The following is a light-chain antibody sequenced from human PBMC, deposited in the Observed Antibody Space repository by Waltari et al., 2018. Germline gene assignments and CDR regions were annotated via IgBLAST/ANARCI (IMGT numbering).Light chain of an antibody. J-gene: IGLJ3*02. CDR3: AAWDDSLSGNWV. CDR1: SCNIGSNY. CDR2: RNN. V-gene: IGLV1-47*01. Sequence: QSVLTQPPSASRTPGQRVTISCSGNSCNIGSNYVYWYQQLPGTAPKLLIYRNNQRPSGVPDRFSGSKSGTSASLAISGLRSEDEADYYCAAWDDSLSGNWVFGGGTKLTVL.